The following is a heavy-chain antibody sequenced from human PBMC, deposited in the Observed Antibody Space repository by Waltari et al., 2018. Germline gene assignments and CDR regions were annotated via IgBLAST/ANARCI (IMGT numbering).Heavy chain of an antibody. D-gene: IGHD2-15*01. CDR3: ATDHGGYCSGGSCYSGWFDP. CDR1: GYTLTELS. J-gene: IGHJ5*02. V-gene: IGHV1-24*01. CDR2: FDPEDGET. Sequence: QVQLVQSGAEVKKPGASVKVSCKVSGYTLTELSMHWVRQAPGKGLEWMGGFDPEDGETSYEQKVQGRVTMTEDTSTDTAYMELSSLRSEDTAVYYCATDHGGYCSGGSCYSGWFDPWGQGTLVTVSS.